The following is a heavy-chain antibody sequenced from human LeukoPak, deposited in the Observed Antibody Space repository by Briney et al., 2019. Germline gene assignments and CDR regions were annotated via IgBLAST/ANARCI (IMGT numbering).Heavy chain of an antibody. CDR2: INHSGST. CDR1: GGSFSGYY. J-gene: IGHJ4*02. CDR3: ARELGNSGYDSEPISGFDY. D-gene: IGHD5-12*01. Sequence: ASETLSLTCAVYGGSFSGYYWSWIRQPPGKGLEWIGEINHSGSTNYNPSLKSRVTISVDTSKNQFSLKLSSVTAADTAVYYCARELGNSGYDSEPISGFDYWGRGTLVTVSS. V-gene: IGHV4-34*01.